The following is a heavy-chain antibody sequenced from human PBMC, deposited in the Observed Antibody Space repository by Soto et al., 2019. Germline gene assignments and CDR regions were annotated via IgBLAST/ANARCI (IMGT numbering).Heavy chain of an antibody. Sequence: VQMVQSGAEVRRPGASVKISCKASGYSFTNYYIHWVRQAPGQGLEWMGTVNPSDGNTVYAQNFQGRVTMIRDTSANTVYMDLTGLRSEDAAVYFCARDRLDSRSGYDAFDIWGQGTMVNVSS. V-gene: IGHV1-46*01. CDR2: VNPSDGNT. CDR1: GYSFTNYY. J-gene: IGHJ3*02. D-gene: IGHD3-3*01. CDR3: ARDRLDSRSGYDAFDI.